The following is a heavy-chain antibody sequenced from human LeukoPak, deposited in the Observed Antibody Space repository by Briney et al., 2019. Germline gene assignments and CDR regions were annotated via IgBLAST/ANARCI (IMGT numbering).Heavy chain of an antibody. V-gene: IGHV3-30*18. D-gene: IGHD6-19*01. CDR1: GFTFSSYG. CDR2: ISYDGSNK. J-gene: IGHJ4*02. Sequence: PGGFLRLSCAASGFTFSSYGMHWVRQAPGKGLEWVAVISYDGSNKYYADSVKGRFTISRDNSKNTLYLQMNSLRAEDTAVYYCAKSGAVAGPYYFDYWGQGTLVTVSS. CDR3: AKSGAVAGPYYFDY.